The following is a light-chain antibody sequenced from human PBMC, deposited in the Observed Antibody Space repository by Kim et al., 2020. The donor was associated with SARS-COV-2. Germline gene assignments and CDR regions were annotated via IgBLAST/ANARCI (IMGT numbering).Light chain of an antibody. Sequence: STLSASVGDRVIITCRASQSNSMWWAWYQQKPGKAPKIMSSKASSLQSGVPSRFSGSGSGTQFTLTISSLQPDDFGTYYCQQYDNYFGQGTKLEI. CDR1: QSNSMW. CDR3: QQYDNY. J-gene: IGKJ2*01. V-gene: IGKV1-5*03. CDR2: KAS.